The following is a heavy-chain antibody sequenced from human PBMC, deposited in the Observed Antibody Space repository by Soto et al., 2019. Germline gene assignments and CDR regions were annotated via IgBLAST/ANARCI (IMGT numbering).Heavy chain of an antibody. J-gene: IGHJ6*02. CDR3: ARGSSGYDPLYYYYGMDV. V-gene: IGHV1-46*01. Sequence: ASVKVSCKASGYTFTSYYMHWVRQAPGQGLEWMGIINPSGGSTSYAQKFQGRVTMTRDTSTSTVYMELSSLRSEDTAVYYCARGSSGYDPLYYYYGMDVWGQGTTVTVSS. CDR2: INPSGGST. D-gene: IGHD5-12*01. CDR1: GYTFTSYY.